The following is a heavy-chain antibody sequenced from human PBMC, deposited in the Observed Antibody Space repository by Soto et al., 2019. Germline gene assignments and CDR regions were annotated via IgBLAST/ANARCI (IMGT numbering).Heavy chain of an antibody. Sequence: QVPLVQSGAEVKKPGASVKVSCKASGYIVTSYGLSWVRQAPGQGREWMGWISGYNRNIKYAQRRQGRVTMTIDTSTSKAYMELRSLRYDDTTVYYCARGDSMLNPEPHDYWGQGTLVTVSS. CDR3: ARGDSMLNPEPHDY. CDR2: ISGYNRNI. CDR1: GYIVTSYG. D-gene: IGHD2-2*01. J-gene: IGHJ4*02. V-gene: IGHV1-18*01.